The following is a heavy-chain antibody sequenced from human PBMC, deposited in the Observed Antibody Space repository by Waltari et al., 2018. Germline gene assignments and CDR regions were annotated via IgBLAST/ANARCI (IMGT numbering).Heavy chain of an antibody. CDR2: IRGSGGGT. CDR3: AKDRRYISSWSTVFDI. CDR1: GFTISSYS. J-gene: IGHJ3*02. D-gene: IGHD6-13*01. V-gene: IGHV3-23*01. Sequence: EVQLLESGGGLVQPGGSLRLSCAASGFTISSYSMHWFRQAPGKGLEGVSGIRGSGGGTYYAESVKGRFTSSRDNSKNTRYLQMNSLRAGDTAVYYCAKDRRYISSWSTVFDIWGQGTMVTVSS.